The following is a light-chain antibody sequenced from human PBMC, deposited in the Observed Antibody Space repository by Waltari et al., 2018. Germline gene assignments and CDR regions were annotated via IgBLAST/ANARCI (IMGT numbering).Light chain of an antibody. Sequence: QSALTQPDAVSGSPVPSITTSCTGTSSDVWSYNRVSWYQQHPGKAPKLMIYEGSKRPSGVSNRFSGSKSGNTASLTISGLQAEDEADYYCCSYAGSSTYVFGTGTKVTVL. CDR1: SSDVWSYNR. J-gene: IGLJ1*01. V-gene: IGLV2-23*01. CDR2: EGS. CDR3: CSYAGSSTYV.